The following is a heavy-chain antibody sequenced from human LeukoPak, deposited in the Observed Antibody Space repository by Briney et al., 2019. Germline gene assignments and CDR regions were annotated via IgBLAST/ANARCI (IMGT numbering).Heavy chain of an antibody. CDR3: AGGLRLEYLYDY. D-gene: IGHD5-12*01. CDR2: INHSGST. CDR1: GGSFSGYH. V-gene: IGHV4-34*01. Sequence: SETLSLTCAVYGGSFSGYHWSWIRQPPGKGLEWIGEINHSGSTNYNPSLKSRVTISVDTSKNQFSLKLSSVTAADTAVYYCAGGLRLEYLYDYWGQGTLVTVSS. J-gene: IGHJ4*02.